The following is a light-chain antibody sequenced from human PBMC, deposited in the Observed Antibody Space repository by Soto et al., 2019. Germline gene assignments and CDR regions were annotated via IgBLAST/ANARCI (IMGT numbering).Light chain of an antibody. V-gene: IGLV6-57*02. J-gene: IGLJ3*02. Sequence: NFMLTQPHFVSESPGKTVTISCTGSSGSIASNYVQWYQQRPGSAPTTVIYEDNQRPSGVPDRFSGSIDSSSNSASLTISGLKTEDEADYYWQTYDSGNHWVFGGGTKLTVL. CDR1: SGSIASNY. CDR3: QTYDSGNHWV. CDR2: EDN.